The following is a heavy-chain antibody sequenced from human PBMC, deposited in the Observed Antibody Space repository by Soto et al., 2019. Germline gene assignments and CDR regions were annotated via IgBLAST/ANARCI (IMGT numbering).Heavy chain of an antibody. CDR1: GGSFSGYY. Sequence: SETLSLTCAVYGGSFSGYYWSWIRQPPGKGLEWIGEINHSGSTNYNPSLKSRVTISVDTSKNQFSLKLSSVTAADTAVYYCARGFRRAVAHSWGQGTLVTVSS. J-gene: IGHJ4*02. V-gene: IGHV4-34*01. CDR2: INHSGST. CDR3: ARGFRRAVAHS. D-gene: IGHD6-19*01.